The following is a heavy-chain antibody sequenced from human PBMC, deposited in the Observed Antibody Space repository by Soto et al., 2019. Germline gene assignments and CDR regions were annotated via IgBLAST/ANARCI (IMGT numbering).Heavy chain of an antibody. D-gene: IGHD6-19*01. CDR2: MNPNSGNT. CDR1: GYTLTSYD. Sequence: GVSVKVSCKASGYTLTSYDINWVRQATGQGLEWMGWMNPNSGNTGYAQKFQGRVTMTRNTSISTAYMELSSLRSEDTAVYYCARSDIAVAGTGIDYWGQGTLVTVSS. J-gene: IGHJ4*02. V-gene: IGHV1-8*01. CDR3: ARSDIAVAGTGIDY.